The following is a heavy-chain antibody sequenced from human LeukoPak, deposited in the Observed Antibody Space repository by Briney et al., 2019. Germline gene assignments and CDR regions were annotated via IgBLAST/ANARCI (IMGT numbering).Heavy chain of an antibody. V-gene: IGHV1-69*04. CDR3: AREVVNDFWSGDDYYYYYYMDV. Sequence: ASVKVSCKASGGTFSSYTISWVRQAPGQGLEWMGRIIPILGIANYAQKFQGRVTITADESTSTAYMELSSLRSEDTAVYYCAREVVNDFWSGDDYYYYYYMDVWGKGTTVTVSS. D-gene: IGHD3-3*01. CDR1: GGTFSSYT. J-gene: IGHJ6*03. CDR2: IIPILGIA.